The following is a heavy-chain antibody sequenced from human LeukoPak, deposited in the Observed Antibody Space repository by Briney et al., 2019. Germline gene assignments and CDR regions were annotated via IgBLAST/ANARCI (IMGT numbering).Heavy chain of an antibody. V-gene: IGHV3-30*02. J-gene: IGHJ4*02. D-gene: IGHD6-19*01. CDR3: ARDPGALAVAGPPIDY. Sequence: GGSLRLSCAASGFTFSSYGMHWVRQAPGKGLEWVAFIRYDGSNKYYADSVKGRFTISRDNSKNTLYLQMNSLRAEDTAVYYCARDPGALAVAGPPIDYWGQGTLVTVSS. CDR2: IRYDGSNK. CDR1: GFTFSSYG.